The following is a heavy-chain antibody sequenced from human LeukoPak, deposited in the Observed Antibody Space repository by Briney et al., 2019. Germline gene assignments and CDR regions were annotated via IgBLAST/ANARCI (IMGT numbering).Heavy chain of an antibody. CDR2: ISSNGGST. CDR3: ARKKYYYDTSASGWFDP. CDR1: GFTFSSYA. D-gene: IGHD3-22*01. V-gene: IGHV3-64*01. Sequence: GGSLRLSCAASGFTFSSYAMHWVRQAPGKGLEYVSGISSNGGSTYYANSVKGRFTISRDNSKNIVKLQMGSLRVEDTAVYHCARKKYYYDTSASGWFDPWGQGTLVTVSS. J-gene: IGHJ5*02.